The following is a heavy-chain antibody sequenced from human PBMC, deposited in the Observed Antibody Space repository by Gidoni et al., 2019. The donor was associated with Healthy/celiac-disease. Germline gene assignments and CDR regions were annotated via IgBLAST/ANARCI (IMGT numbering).Heavy chain of an antibody. Sequence: QVQLVQSGAEVKKPGSSVQVSCQASGGTFSSYAISWVRQAPGQGLEWMGGIIAIFGTANYAQKFQGRGPITADKYTSTAYMERSSLRSEDTAVYDCARNREYYYYYRDVWGKGTTVTVSS. V-gene: IGHV1-69*06. CDR1: GGTFSSYA. J-gene: IGHJ6*03. CDR3: ARNREYYYYYRDV. CDR2: IIAIFGTA. D-gene: IGHD1-26*01.